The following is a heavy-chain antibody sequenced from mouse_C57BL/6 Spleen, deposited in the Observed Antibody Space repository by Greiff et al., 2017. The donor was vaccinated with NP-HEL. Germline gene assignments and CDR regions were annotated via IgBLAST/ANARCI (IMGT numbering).Heavy chain of an antibody. J-gene: IGHJ3*01. Sequence: GQLQQSGPGLVQPSQSLSSTCTVSGFSLTSYGVHWVRQSPGKGLEWLGVIWSGGSTDYNAAFISRLSISKDNSKSQVFFKMNSLQADDTAIYYCARNSDYDVFAYWGQGTLVTVSA. V-gene: IGHV2-2*01. CDR3: ARNSDYDVFAY. D-gene: IGHD2-4*01. CDR2: IWSGGST. CDR1: GFSLTSYG.